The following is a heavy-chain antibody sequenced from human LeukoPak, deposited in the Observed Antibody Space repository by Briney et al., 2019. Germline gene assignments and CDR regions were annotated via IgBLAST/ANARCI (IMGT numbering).Heavy chain of an antibody. CDR2: VAHKGPTVYSPTLNR. D-gene: IGHD6-19*01. J-gene: IGHJ4*02. V-gene: IGHV4-34*01. Sequence: PSETLSLTCAVYGAYLSDYYWSWIRQSPGKGLQWIGEVAHKGPTVYSPTLNRKYNPSLESRVTMSVDPSKNQFSPKLTSVTVADTAVYYCARIAVAGFPGVIVWGQGTLVTVSS. CDR1: GAYLSDYY. CDR3: ARIAVAGFPGVIV.